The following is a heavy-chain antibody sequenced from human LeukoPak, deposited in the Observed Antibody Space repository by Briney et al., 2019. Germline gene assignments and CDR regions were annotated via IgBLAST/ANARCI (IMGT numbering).Heavy chain of an antibody. V-gene: IGHV1-2*02. J-gene: IGHJ4*02. CDR1: GYTFTGYY. CDR3: ARGGKSELGTCDH. D-gene: IGHD7-27*01. Sequence: ASVKVSCKASGYTFTGYYMQWVRQAPGQGLEWMGWINPNSGGTDYAQKFQGRVTMTRDTSISTVYMELSRLRSDDTAVYYCARGGKSELGTCDHWGQGTLVTVSS. CDR2: INPNSGGT.